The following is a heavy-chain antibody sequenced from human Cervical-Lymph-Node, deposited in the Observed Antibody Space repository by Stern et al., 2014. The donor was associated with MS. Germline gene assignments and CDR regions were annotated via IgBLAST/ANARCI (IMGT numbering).Heavy chain of an antibody. CDR2: IWYDGSNE. D-gene: IGHD6-19*01. V-gene: IGHV3-33*01. J-gene: IGHJ4*02. CDR1: GFTFSSHG. Sequence: VQLVESGGGVVQPGRSLRLSCAAFGFTFSSHGMHWVRQAPGKGLEWVAVIWYDGSNEKYASSVKGRVTISRDNSKNTMYLHMNSLRAEDTAVYYCVAYSRGDNSNYWGQGTLVTVSS. CDR3: VAYSRGDNSNY.